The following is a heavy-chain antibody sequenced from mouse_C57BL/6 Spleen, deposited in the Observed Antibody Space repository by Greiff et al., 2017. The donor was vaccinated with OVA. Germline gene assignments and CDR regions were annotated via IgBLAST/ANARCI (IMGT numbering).Heavy chain of an antibody. J-gene: IGHJ4*01. D-gene: IGHD2-3*01. V-gene: IGHV5-9-1*02. CDR2: ISSGGDYI. Sequence: EVKVVESGEGLVKPGGSLKLSCAASGFTFSSYAMSWVRQTPEKRLEWVAYISSGGDYIYYADTVQGRFTISRDNARNTLYLQMSSLKSEDTAMYYCTRGGDGYYAAMDYWGQGTSVTVSS. CDR3: TRGGDGYYAAMDY. CDR1: GFTFSSYA.